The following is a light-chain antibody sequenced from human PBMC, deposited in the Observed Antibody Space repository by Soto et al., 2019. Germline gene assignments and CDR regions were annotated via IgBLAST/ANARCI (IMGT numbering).Light chain of an antibody. CDR2: GAS. J-gene: IGKJ2*01. CDR1: QSISSSY. CDR3: QQSFSPPYT. V-gene: IGKV3-20*01. Sequence: EIVLTQSPGTLSLSPGERATLSCRASQSISSSYLAWYQQKPGQAPRLLIYGASTRATGIPDRFSGSGSGTDFTLTISRLESEDFATYYCQQSFSPPYTFGQGTKLEIK.